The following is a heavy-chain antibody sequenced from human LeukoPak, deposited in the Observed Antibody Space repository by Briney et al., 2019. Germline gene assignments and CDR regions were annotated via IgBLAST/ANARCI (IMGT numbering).Heavy chain of an antibody. Sequence: SDTLSLTCTVSGRSISSSSYYWGWIRQPPGTGLEWIGTIYSSGTPYYNPSLKSRVTISVDTSKNQFSLKLTSATAADTAVFYCARHPAYGPFDYWGHGALVTVSS. CDR3: ARHPAYGPFDY. D-gene: IGHD3-10*01. V-gene: IGHV4-39*01. J-gene: IGHJ4*01. CDR1: GRSISSSSYY. CDR2: IYSSGTP.